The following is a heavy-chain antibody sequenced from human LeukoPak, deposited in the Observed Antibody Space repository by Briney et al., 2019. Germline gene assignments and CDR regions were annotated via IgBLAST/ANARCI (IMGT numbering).Heavy chain of an antibody. D-gene: IGHD2-21*02. CDR3: ARRSYCGGDCYGSDAFDI. V-gene: IGHV3-21*01. CDR1: GFTLSSYT. Sequence: GGSLRLSCAASGFTLSSYTMNWVRQAPGKGLEWVSSISSSSTYLDYADSLRGRFTISGDNAKNSLYLQMNSLRAEDTAVYYCARRSYCGGDCYGSDAFDIWGQGTMVTVSS. J-gene: IGHJ3*02. CDR2: ISSSSTYL.